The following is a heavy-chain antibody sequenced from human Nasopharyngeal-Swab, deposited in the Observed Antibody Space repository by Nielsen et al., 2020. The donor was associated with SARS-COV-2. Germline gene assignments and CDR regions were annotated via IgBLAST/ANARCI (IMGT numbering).Heavy chain of an antibody. Sequence: GESLKISCAASGFTFSSSWMHWIRQDPGKGLVWVARMNSDGSTINYGDSVMGRFIISRDNAKNMLYLQMYSLRAEDTAVYCCATAGNYRFDNWGHGTLVTVSS. CDR3: ATAGNYRFDN. D-gene: IGHD3-16*02. V-gene: IGHV3-74*01. J-gene: IGHJ4*01. CDR2: MNSDGSTI. CDR1: GFTFSSSW.